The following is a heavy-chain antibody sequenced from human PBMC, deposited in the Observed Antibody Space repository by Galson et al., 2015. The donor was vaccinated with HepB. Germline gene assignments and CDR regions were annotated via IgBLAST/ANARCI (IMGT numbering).Heavy chain of an antibody. CDR2: VHYSVNT. Sequence: SETLSLTCNFSGASIRSDYWTWIRQPPGKGLEWIGYVHYSVNTTYTPSFRSRVTISLDASESQFSLKLGSVTAAEPAVHSCGRGHAAPVRNFFYYGLDVWGQGTPVPVSS. CDR1: GASIRSDY. J-gene: IGHJ6*02. CDR3: GRGHAAPVRNFFYYGLDV. V-gene: IGHV4-59*12. D-gene: IGHD6-13*01.